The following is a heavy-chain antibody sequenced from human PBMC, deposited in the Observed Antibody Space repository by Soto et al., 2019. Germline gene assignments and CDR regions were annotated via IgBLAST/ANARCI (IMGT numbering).Heavy chain of an antibody. CDR1: GFTFSDHY. CDR2: IRDKGKSYTT. J-gene: IGHJ4*02. CDR3: VTPQAGRGSSFDY. Sequence: GGSLRLSCAASGFTFSDHYMDWVRQAPGKGLEWVGRIRDKGKSYTTEYAAPVRGRFTISRDESKNSVFLEMDSLKIEDTAVYYCVTPQAGRGSSFDYWGQGTLVTVSS. V-gene: IGHV3-72*01. D-gene: IGHD3-10*01.